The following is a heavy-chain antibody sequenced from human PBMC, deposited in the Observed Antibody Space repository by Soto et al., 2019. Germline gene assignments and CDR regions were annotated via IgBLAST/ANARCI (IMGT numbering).Heavy chain of an antibody. J-gene: IGHJ4*02. Sequence: ASVKVSCKASGYTFTSYDINWVRQATGQGLEWMGWMNPNSGNTGYAQKFQGRVTMTRSTSISTAYMELRSLRSDDTAVYYCARDPNYYGSRSLPLDYWGQGTLVTVSS. CDR1: GYTFTSYD. V-gene: IGHV1-8*01. CDR2: MNPNSGNT. CDR3: ARDPNYYGSRSLPLDY. D-gene: IGHD3-10*01.